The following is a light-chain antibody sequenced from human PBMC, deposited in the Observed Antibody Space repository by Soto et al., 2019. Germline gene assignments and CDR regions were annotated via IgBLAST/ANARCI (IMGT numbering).Light chain of an antibody. CDR2: KAS. CDR1: QSSSVW. CDR3: QQYNSYSPT. V-gene: IGKV1-5*03. Sequence: DIQMTQSPSTLSASVGDRITITCRASQSSSVWLAWYQQKAGKAPNLLIYKASRSESGVPSRFSGSGSETEFTLTISGLQPGDSATYYCQQYNSYSPTFGQGTKVEVK. J-gene: IGKJ1*01.